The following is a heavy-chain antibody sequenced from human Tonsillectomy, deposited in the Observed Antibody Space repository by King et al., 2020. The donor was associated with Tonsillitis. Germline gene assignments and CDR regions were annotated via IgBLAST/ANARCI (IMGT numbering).Heavy chain of an antibody. D-gene: IGHD2-2*01. CDR2: IDPSDSYT. Sequence: VQLVESGAEVKKPGESLSISCKGSGYSFTSYWISWVRQMPGKGLEWMGRIDPSDSYTYYSPSFQGHVTISADKSITTAYLQWSSLKASDTAMYYCARRDCRSTSCYFDYWGQGTLVTVSS. CDR3: ARRDCRSTSCYFDY. V-gene: IGHV5-10-1*03. CDR1: GYSFTSYW. J-gene: IGHJ4*02.